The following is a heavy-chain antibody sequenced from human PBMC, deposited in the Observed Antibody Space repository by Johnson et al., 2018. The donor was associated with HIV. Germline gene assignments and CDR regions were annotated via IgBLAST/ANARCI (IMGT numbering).Heavy chain of an antibody. V-gene: IGHV3-74*02. CDR3: ATHSSSWYDDAFDI. CDR2: INSDGSST. D-gene: IGHD6-13*01. CDR1: EFTFSNYW. Sequence: EVQLVESGGGLVQPGGSLRLSCAASEFTFSNYWMHWVRQGLGKGLVWVSRINSDGSSTSYADSVKGRFTISRDNSKNTLYLQMNSLRAEDTAVYYCATHSSSWYDDAFDIWGQGTMVTVSS. J-gene: IGHJ3*02.